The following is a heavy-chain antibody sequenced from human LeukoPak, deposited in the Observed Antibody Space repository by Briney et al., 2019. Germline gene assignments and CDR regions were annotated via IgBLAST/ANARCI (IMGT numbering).Heavy chain of an antibody. CDR3: AKTLSSFSGSYYFDY. D-gene: IGHD1-26*01. Sequence: GGSLRLSCAASGFTFSDYYMSWIRQAPGKGLEWVSYISSSGSTIYYADSVKGRFTISRDNSKNTLYLQMNSLRAEDTAVYYCAKTLSSFSGSYYFDYWGQGTLVTVSS. CDR1: GFTFSDYY. V-gene: IGHV3-11*04. J-gene: IGHJ4*02. CDR2: ISSSGSTI.